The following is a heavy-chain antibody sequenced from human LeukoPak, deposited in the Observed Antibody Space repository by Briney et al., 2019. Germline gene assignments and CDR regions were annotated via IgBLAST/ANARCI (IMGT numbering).Heavy chain of an antibody. D-gene: IGHD6-19*01. CDR3: ARRIDKEQWLVPKDPTHPFDY. CDR2: INHSGST. Sequence: PSETLSLTCAVYGGSFSGYYWSWIRQPPGKGLEWIGEINHSGSTNYNPSLKSRVTISVDTSKNQFSLKLSSVTAADTAVYYCARRIDKEQWLVPKDPTHPFDYWGQGTLVTVSS. V-gene: IGHV4-34*01. J-gene: IGHJ4*02. CDR1: GGSFSGYY.